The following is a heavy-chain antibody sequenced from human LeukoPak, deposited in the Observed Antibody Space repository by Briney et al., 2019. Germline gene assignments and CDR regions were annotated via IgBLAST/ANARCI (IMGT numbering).Heavy chain of an antibody. D-gene: IGHD3-16*01. CDR3: ATGVQLWDFFDY. CDR1: GFTFSNYN. Sequence: GGSLRLSCAASGFTFSNYNMNWVRQAPGKGVEWVSYISGSSSTIYYADSVKGRFTISRDNAKNSLYLQMNSLRAEDTAVYYCATGVQLWDFFDYWGQGTLVTVPS. CDR2: ISGSSSTI. J-gene: IGHJ4*02. V-gene: IGHV3-48*01.